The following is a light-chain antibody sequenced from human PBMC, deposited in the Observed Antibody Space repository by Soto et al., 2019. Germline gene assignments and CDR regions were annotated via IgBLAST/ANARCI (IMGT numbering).Light chain of an antibody. V-gene: IGLV1-44*01. CDR3: AAWDDSLNGRYV. CDR1: SSNIGSNT. CDR2: GNN. Sequence: QSVLTQPPSASGTPGQRVTISCSGSSSNIGSNTVSWYQQLPGTAHKLLIFGNNQRPSGVPDRFSGSKSGTSASLAISGLQSEDEADYYCAAWDDSLNGRYVFGTGTKVTVL. J-gene: IGLJ1*01.